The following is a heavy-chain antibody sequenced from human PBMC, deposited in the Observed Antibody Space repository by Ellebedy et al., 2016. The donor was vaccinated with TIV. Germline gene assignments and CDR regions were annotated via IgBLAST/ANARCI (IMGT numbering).Heavy chain of an antibody. Sequence: GSLRLXXAVYGGSFSGYYWSWIRQPPGKGLEWIGEINHSGSTNYNPSLKSRVTISVDTSKNQFSLKLSSVTAADTAVYYCARGPLDYDILTGDFDYWGQGTLVTVSS. CDR3: ARGPLDYDILTGDFDY. V-gene: IGHV4-34*01. D-gene: IGHD3-9*01. CDR2: INHSGST. J-gene: IGHJ4*02. CDR1: GGSFSGYY.